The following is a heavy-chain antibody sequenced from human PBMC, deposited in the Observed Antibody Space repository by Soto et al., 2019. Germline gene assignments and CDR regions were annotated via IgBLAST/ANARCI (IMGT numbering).Heavy chain of an antibody. Sequence: GGSLRLSCSASGFTFSTYWMSWIRQAPGKGLEWVGNIKPDGSQSYIVDSVQGRFTTSRDNARNSVYLQMNSLRAEDTAVYYCVRDGQSGWHFDSWGQGALVTVSS. CDR2: IKPDGSQS. CDR3: VRDGQSGWHFDS. J-gene: IGHJ4*02. V-gene: IGHV3-7*01. CDR1: GFTFSTYW. D-gene: IGHD6-19*01.